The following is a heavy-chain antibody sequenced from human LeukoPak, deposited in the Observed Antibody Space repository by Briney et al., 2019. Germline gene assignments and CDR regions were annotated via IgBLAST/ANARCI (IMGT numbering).Heavy chain of an antibody. D-gene: IGHD2-15*01. CDR1: GGSISSGGYS. V-gene: IGHV4-30-2*01. J-gene: IGHJ4*02. CDR3: ARETRYCSGGSCYFYFDY. Sequence: SQTLSLTCAVSGGSISSGGYSWSWIRQPPGKGLEWIGYIYHSGSTYYNPFLKRRVTISVDRSKNQFSLKLSSVTAADTAVYHCARETRYCSGGSCYFYFDYWGQGTLVTVSS. CDR2: IYHSGST.